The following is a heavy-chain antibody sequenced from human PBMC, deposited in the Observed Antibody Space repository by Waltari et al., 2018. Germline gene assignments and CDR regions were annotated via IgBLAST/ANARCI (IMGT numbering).Heavy chain of an antibody. Sequence: QVQLQQWGAGLLKPSETLSLTCAVYGGSFSGYYWRWIRQPPGKGLEWIGEINHSGSTNYNPSLKSRVTISVDTSKNQFSLKLSSVTAADTAVYYCASGDFWSGYHSFDYWGQGTLVTVSS. V-gene: IGHV4-34*01. D-gene: IGHD3-3*01. J-gene: IGHJ4*02. CDR2: INHSGST. CDR3: ASGDFWSGYHSFDY. CDR1: GGSFSGYY.